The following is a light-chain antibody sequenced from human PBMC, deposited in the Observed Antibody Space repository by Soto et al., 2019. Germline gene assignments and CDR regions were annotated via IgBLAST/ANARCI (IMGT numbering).Light chain of an antibody. CDR2: DAS. J-gene: IGKJ1*01. V-gene: IGKV1-5*01. CDR1: QSISIW. Sequence: IQGSQSPSTLSASVGDRVTITFRARQSISIWLAWYQQKPGKAPKLLIYDASILESGVPSRFSGSGSGTEFTPTISSLQPDDFATYNWQQYDSYRTFGQGTKVDVK. CDR3: QQYDSYRT.